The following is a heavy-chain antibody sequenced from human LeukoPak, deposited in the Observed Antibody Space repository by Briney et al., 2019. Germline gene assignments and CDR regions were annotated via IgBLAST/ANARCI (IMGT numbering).Heavy chain of an antibody. CDR1: RFTFSSYA. CDR3: AKDGMALDSSWFDY. CDR2: ISGSGDRT. D-gene: IGHD6-13*01. J-gene: IGHJ4*02. Sequence: GGSLRLSCAASRFTFSSYAMSWVRQAPARGLEWVSAISGSGDRTYYADSVKGRFTISRDNSRNTLYLQMDSLRDEDTAVYYCAKDGMALDSSWFDYWGQGTLVTVSS. V-gene: IGHV3-23*01.